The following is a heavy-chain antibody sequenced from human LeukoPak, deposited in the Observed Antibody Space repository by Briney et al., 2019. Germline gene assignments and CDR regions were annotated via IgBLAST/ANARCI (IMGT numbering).Heavy chain of an antibody. D-gene: IGHD5-18*01. Sequence: GGSLRLSCAASGFTFSSYSMNWVRQAPGKGLEWVSSISSSSSYIYYAGSVKGRFTISRDNAKNSLHLQMNSLRAEDTAVYYCARDYEQLLFDYWGQGTLVTVSS. J-gene: IGHJ4*02. V-gene: IGHV3-21*01. CDR2: ISSSSSYI. CDR1: GFTFSSYS. CDR3: ARDYEQLLFDY.